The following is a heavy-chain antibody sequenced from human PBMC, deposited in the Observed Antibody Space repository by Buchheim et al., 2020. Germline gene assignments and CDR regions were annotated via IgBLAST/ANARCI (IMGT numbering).Heavy chain of an antibody. CDR2: INPSGGST. Sequence: QVQLVQSGAEVKKPGASVKVSCKASGYTFTRYNIHWVRQAPGQGLEWMGIINPSGGSTRYAQRFQGRVTMTRDTSTRTVYLELSSLTSEDTALYYCAKDIGITSENWFDPWGQGTL. J-gene: IGHJ5*02. CDR1: GYTFTRYN. V-gene: IGHV1-46*01. CDR3: AKDIGITSENWFDP. D-gene: IGHD2-2*01.